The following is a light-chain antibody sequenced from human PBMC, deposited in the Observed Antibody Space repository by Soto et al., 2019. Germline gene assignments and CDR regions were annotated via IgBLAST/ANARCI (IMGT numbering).Light chain of an antibody. CDR2: GAS. Sequence: EIVLTQSPGTLSLSPGEGATISCRASQSVSSTYLAWYQQRPGQAPRLLIYGASSRAFGVPDRFRGSGSGTDFTLTISRLEPEDFAVYYCQEDGSSPGTSGQGTNVEIK. J-gene: IGKJ1*01. V-gene: IGKV3-20*01. CDR1: QSVSSTY. CDR3: QEDGSSPGT.